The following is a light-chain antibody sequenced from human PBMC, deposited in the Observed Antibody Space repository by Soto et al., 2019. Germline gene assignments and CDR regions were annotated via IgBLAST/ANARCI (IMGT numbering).Light chain of an antibody. V-gene: IGKV3-11*01. Sequence: EFVLTQSPATLSLSPGARATLSCRASQSVRSSLAWYQQKPGQAPRLLIYDASNRATGIPARFSGSGSGTDFTLTISSLEPEDFAVYYCQQRSSWLLTFGGGTKVEIK. CDR2: DAS. CDR3: QQRSSWLLT. CDR1: QSVRSS. J-gene: IGKJ4*01.